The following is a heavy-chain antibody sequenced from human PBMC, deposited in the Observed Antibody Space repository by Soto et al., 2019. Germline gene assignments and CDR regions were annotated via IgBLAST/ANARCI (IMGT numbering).Heavy chain of an antibody. CDR3: GGYDYIWGSMDV. D-gene: IGHD3-16*01. Sequence: PGGSLRLSCAASGFTFSSYAMSWVRQAPGKWLEWVSAISGSGCSTYYADSVKGRFTISRDNSKNTLYLQMNSLRAEDTAVYYCGGYDYIWGSMDVWGKGTTVTVSS. J-gene: IGHJ6*03. V-gene: IGHV3-23*01. CDR1: GFTFSSYA. CDR2: ISGSGCST.